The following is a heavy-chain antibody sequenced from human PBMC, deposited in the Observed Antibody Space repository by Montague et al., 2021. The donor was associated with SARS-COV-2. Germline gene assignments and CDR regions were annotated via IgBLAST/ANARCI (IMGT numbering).Heavy chain of an antibody. V-gene: IGHV6-1*01. CDR3: ARAPGPGDGGNGNFEY. J-gene: IGHJ4*02. CDR1: GDSVWSNTAA. D-gene: IGHD4-23*01. Sequence: CAISGDSVWSNTAAWNWIRQSPSGGLEWLGRTNYRSEWTSDYATSVEGRVSIDPDTSKNQFFLHLRSVTPEDTAVYYCARAPGPGDGGNGNFEYRGQGSLVTVSS. CDR2: TNYRSEWTS.